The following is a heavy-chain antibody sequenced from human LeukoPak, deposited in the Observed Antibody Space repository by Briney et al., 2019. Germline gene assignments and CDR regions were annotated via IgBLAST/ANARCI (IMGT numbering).Heavy chain of an antibody. CDR3: ARVDRYSYLD. CDR2: INSDGGSK. V-gene: IGHV3-74*01. Sequence: PGGSLRLSCAASGFTFSSYWMNWVRQAPGKGLVWVSSINSDGGSKDYADSVKGRFTISRDNAKNTLYLQMNNLRAEDTAVYYCARVDRYSYLDWGQGTLVTVSS. D-gene: IGHD5-18*01. CDR1: GFTFSSYW. J-gene: IGHJ4*02.